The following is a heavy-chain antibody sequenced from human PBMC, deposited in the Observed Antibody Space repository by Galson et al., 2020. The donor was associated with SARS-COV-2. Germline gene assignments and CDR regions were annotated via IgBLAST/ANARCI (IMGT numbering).Heavy chain of an antibody. CDR2: IYPGDSNT. J-gene: IGHJ4*02. CDR3: ARRDEGNYRPRGFDY. CDR1: GYSFTTYW. D-gene: IGHD1-7*01. V-gene: IGHV5-51*01. Sequence: GESLKISCKASGYSFTTYWVVWVRQMPGKGPEWMGIIYPGDSNTRYSPSFQGQVTIPADKSITTAYLQWSSLKASDTAMYYCARRDEGNYRPRGFDYWGQGTLVTVSS.